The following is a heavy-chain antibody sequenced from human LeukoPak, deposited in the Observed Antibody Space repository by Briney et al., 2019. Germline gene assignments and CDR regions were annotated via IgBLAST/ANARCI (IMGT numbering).Heavy chain of an antibody. Sequence: PWGSLRLSCVASGFTFTKCAMSWIRQAPGKGVEWVAIITATGDTAYYADSVKGRFTISRDNSRNTVYMQMDKLRAEDTAIYYCAGDRNSDWYSPLDYWGQGTQVTVSP. V-gene: IGHV3-23*01. CDR1: GFTFTKCA. J-gene: IGHJ4*02. CDR2: ITATGDTA. CDR3: AGDRNSDWYSPLDY. D-gene: IGHD6-19*01.